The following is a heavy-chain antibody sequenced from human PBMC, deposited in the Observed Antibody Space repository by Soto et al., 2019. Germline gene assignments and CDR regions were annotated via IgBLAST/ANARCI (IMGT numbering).Heavy chain of an antibody. CDR2: ISYDGSNK. D-gene: IGHD3-10*01. CDR1: GFTFSSYA. V-gene: IGHV3-30-3*01. Sequence: PGGSLRLSCAASGFTFSSYAMHWVRQAPGKGLEWVAVISYDGSNKYYADSVKGRFTISRDNSKNTLYLQMNSLRAEDTAVYYWARAPPRRFGEAPTGPFDYWGQGTLVTVSS. J-gene: IGHJ4*02. CDR3: ARAPPRRFGEAPTGPFDY.